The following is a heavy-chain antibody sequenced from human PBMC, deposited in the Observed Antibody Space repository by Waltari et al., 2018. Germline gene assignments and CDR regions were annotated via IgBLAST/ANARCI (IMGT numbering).Heavy chain of an antibody. CDR3: ARGREDRDYNVYGRDG. D-gene: IGHD4-4*01. Sequence: QPQLQASGPAPVKPSGTLSLAGHLLGCSIRTHPNYWCWFRQPPGKGLDWIGSIYYSGSTSYNASLKPRVTTSVDMSKNGFSLKLTSVTAADTAVDDCARGREDRDYNVYGRDGWGQGTRVTGS. CDR1: GCSIRTHPNY. CDR2: IYYSGST. J-gene: IGHJ6*02. V-gene: IGHV4-39*01.